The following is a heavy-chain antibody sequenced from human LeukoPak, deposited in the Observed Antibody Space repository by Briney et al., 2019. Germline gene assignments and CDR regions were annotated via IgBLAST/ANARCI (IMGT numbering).Heavy chain of an antibody. CDR3: ANLSPDYYDSSGYGMDV. D-gene: IGHD3-22*01. V-gene: IGHV1-24*01. CDR2: FYPEDGET. J-gene: IGHJ6*02. Sequence: ASVTVSCTVSGYTLTELSMHWVRQAPGKGLEWMGGFYPEDGETIYAQKFQGRVTMTEDTSTDTAYMELSSLRSEDTAVYYCANLSPDYYDSSGYGMDVWGQGTTVTVSS. CDR1: GYTLTELS.